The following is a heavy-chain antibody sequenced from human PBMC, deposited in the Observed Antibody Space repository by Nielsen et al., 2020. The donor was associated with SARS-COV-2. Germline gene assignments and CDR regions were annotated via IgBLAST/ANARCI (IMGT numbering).Heavy chain of an antibody. J-gene: IGHJ4*02. CDR1: GYTFINYY. D-gene: IGHD3-16*01. CDR2: INPSSGST. V-gene: IGHV1-46*01. Sequence: ASVKVSCKASGYTFINYYIKWLRQAPGQGLEWMGLINPSSGSTTYAQKFQARVTMTRDTSTSTLYMEVTSLRSEDTAVYYCARDSIGGPLSPSDYWGQGTLVTVSS. CDR3: ARDSIGGPLSPSDY.